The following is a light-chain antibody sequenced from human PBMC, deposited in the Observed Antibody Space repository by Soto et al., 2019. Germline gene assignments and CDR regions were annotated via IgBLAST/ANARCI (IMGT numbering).Light chain of an antibody. Sequence: SLLTQPSSVYGSPGQLTTISCPGTSSDVGGYNYVSWYQHHPGKAPKLMIYDVTNRPSGVSNRFSGSKSGNTASLTISGLQTEDEADYYCSSYTSSNSYVFGTGTKVTVL. CDR2: DVT. J-gene: IGLJ1*01. CDR1: SSDVGGYNY. CDR3: SSYTSSNSYV. V-gene: IGLV2-14*03.